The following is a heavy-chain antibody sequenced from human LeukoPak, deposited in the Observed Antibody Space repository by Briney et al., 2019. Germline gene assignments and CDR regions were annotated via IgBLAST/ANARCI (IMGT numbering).Heavy chain of an antibody. D-gene: IGHD3-3*01. CDR1: GGSISSYY. V-gene: IGHV4-59*01. CDR2: IYYSGST. CDR3: ARESPRVYYFDY. J-gene: IGHJ4*02. Sequence: SETLSLTCTVSGGSISSYYWSWIRQPPGKGPEWIGYIYYSGSTNYNPSLKSRVTISVDTSKNQFSLKLSSVTAADTAVYYCARESPRVYYFDYWGQGTLVTVSS.